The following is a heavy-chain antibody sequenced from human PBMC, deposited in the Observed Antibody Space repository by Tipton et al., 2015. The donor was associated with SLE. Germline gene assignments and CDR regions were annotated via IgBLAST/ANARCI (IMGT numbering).Heavy chain of an antibody. CDR2: IFHTGST. CDR3: ARDLRGGGAIDI. D-gene: IGHD3-16*01. Sequence: TLSLTCSVSGGSRGSHYWSWIRQPPGKGLEWIGYIFHTGSTTYNPSLKSRVTISVDTSKDHFSLKLTSVAAADTAVYYCARDLRGGGAIDIWGLGTMVT. V-gene: IGHV4-59*11. J-gene: IGHJ3*02. CDR1: GGSRGSHY.